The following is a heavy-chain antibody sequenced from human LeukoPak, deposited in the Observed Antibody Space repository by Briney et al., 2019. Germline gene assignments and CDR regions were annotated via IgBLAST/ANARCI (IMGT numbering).Heavy chain of an antibody. Sequence: GGSLRLSCAASGFTFSSYGMRWVRQAPGKGLEWVSVIYSGGSTYYADSEKGRFTISRDNSKNTLYLQMNSLRAEDTAVYYCARETRYDILTGYPSWGQGTLVTVSS. CDR1: GFTFSSYG. V-gene: IGHV3-66*01. D-gene: IGHD3-9*01. J-gene: IGHJ5*02. CDR2: IYSGGST. CDR3: ARETRYDILTGYPS.